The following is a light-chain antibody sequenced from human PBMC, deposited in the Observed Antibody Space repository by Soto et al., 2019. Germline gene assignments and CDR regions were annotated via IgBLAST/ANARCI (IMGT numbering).Light chain of an antibody. CDR3: GTWDSSLSALV. CDR2: DNN. CDR1: RNDVGGYNF. V-gene: IGLV1-51*01. J-gene: IGLJ2*01. Sequence: QSALTQPPSASGSPGQSVTISCTGTRNDVGGYNFVSWYQQHPGKAPKLLIYDNNKRPSGIPDRFSGSKSGTSATLGITGLQTGDEADYYCGTWDSSLSALVFGGGTKLTVL.